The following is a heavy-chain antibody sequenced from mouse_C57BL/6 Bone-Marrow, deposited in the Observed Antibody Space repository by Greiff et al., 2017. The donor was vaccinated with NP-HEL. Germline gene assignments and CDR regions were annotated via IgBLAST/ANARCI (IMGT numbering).Heavy chain of an antibody. CDR1: GYTFTSYW. J-gene: IGHJ2*01. D-gene: IGHD4-1*02. CDR2: IDPSDSYT. CDR3: ARERQLGRSYYFDY. V-gene: IGHV1-50*01. Sequence: QVQLQQSGAELVKPGASVKLSCKASGYTFTSYWMQWVKQRPGQGLEWIGEIDPSDSYTNYNQKFKGKATLTVDTSSSTAYMQLSSLTSEDSAVYYCARERQLGRSYYFDYWGQGTTLTVSS.